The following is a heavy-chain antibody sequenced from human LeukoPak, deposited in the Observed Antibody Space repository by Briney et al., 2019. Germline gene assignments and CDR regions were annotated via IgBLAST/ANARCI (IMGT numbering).Heavy chain of an antibody. J-gene: IGHJ6*03. D-gene: IGHD3-3*01. CDR3: TTMTTYYDFWSGYWRPTYYYYYMDA. Sequence: GGSLRLSCAASGFTFSSYGMHWVRQAPGKGLEWVAVISYDGSNKYYADSVKGRFTISRDNSKNTLYLQMNSLKTEDTAVYYCTTMTTYYDFWSGYWRPTYYYYYMDAWGKGTTVTVSS. V-gene: IGHV3-30*03. CDR1: GFTFSSYG. CDR2: ISYDGSNK.